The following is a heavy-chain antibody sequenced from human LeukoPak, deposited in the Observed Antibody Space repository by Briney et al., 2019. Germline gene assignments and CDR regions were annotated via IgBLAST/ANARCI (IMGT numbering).Heavy chain of an antibody. J-gene: IGHJ4*02. CDR1: GGSISSGDYY. CDR3: ARDKQMDYGDYGTMGYFDY. CDR2: IYYSGST. V-gene: IGHV4-30-4*01. Sequence: SQTLSLTCTVSGGSISSGDYYWSRIRQPPGKGLEWIGYIYYSGSTYYNPSLKSRVTISVDTSKNQFSLKLSSVTAADTAVYYCARDKQMDYGDYGTMGYFDYWGQGTLVTVSS. D-gene: IGHD4-17*01.